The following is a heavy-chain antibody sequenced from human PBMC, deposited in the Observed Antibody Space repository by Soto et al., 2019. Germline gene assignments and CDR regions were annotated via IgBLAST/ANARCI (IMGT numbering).Heavy chain of an antibody. J-gene: IGHJ4*02. CDR2: IYYSGST. D-gene: IGHD3-16*01. CDR3: ARRYGGNFDY. Sequence: PSGTLSLPCTVSGGSISSYYGGWFRQPPGKGLEWIGYIYYSGSTNYNPSLKSRVTISVDTSKNQFSLKLSSVTAADTAVYYCARRYGGNFDYWGQGTLVTVSS. V-gene: IGHV4-59*01. CDR1: GGSISSYY.